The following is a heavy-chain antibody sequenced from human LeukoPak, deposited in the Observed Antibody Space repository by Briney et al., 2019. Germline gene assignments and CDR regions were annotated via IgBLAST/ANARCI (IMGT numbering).Heavy chain of an antibody. CDR3: ASLVLEWLFSPSDY. D-gene: IGHD3-3*01. J-gene: IGHJ4*02. Sequence: GGSLRLSCAASGFTFSSYWMHWVRQVPGKGLVWVSRIKSDGSSTNYADSVQGRFTISRDNAKNTLYLQMNSLRAEDTAVYYCASLVLEWLFSPSDYWGQGTLVTVSS. V-gene: IGHV3-74*01. CDR1: GFTFSSYW. CDR2: IKSDGSST.